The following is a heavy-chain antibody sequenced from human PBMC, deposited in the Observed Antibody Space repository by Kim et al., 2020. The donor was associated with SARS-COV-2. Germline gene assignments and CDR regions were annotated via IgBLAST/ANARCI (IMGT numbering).Heavy chain of an antibody. CDR2: ISYDGSNK. CDR1: GFTFSSYA. CDR3: ASISIVVVPAATYNWFDP. Sequence: GGSLRLSCAASGFTFSSYAMHWVRQAPGKGLEWVAVISYDGSNKYYADSVKGRFTISRDNSKNTLYLQMNSLRAEDTAVYYCASISIVVVPAATYNWFDP. D-gene: IGHD2-2*01. V-gene: IGHV3-30-3*01. J-gene: IGHJ5*02.